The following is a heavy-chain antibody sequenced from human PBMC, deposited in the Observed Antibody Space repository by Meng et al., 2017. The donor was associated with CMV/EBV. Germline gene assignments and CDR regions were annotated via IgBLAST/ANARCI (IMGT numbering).Heavy chain of an antibody. V-gene: IGHV4-39*07. CDR3: ARDSAVAGVVDY. CDR2: IYYSGST. J-gene: IGHJ4*02. Sequence: QLPLQESGPGLVKPSEPLSLTCPGAGGSISSSSYYWGWIRQPPGKGLEWIGSIYYSGSTYYNPSLKSRVTISVDTSKNQFSLKLSSVTAADTAVYYCARDSAVAGVVDYWGQGTLVTVSS. D-gene: IGHD6-19*01. CDR1: GGSISSSSYY.